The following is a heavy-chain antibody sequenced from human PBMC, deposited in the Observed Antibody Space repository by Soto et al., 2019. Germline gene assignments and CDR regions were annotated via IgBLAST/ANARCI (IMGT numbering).Heavy chain of an antibody. Sequence: EVQLVESGGGLIQPGGSLRLSCAASGFAVSSKYMTWVRQAPGKGLEWVSVIYGGGTTYYADSVKGRFTISRDTSKNTLYLQRNSLRAEDTAVYCCVQTAGWPGFAFWGQGTLVTVSS. CDR2: IYGGGTT. D-gene: IGHD6-19*01. CDR3: VQTAGWPGFAF. CDR1: GFAVSSKY. V-gene: IGHV3-53*01. J-gene: IGHJ4*02.